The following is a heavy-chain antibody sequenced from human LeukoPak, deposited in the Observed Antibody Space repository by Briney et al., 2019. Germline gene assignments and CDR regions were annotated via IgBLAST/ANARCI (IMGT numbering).Heavy chain of an antibody. CDR1: GYSFTSYW. CDR3: ASPGLRDFFDY. D-gene: IGHD5/OR15-5a*01. V-gene: IGHV5-51*01. CDR2: IYPGDSDT. Sequence: GESLKISCRGFGYSFTSYWIAWVRQLPGKGLEWMGIIYPGDSDTSYSPSFQGQVTISADKSISTAYLQWSSLKASDTAMYYCASPGLRDFFDYWGQGTLVIVTS. J-gene: IGHJ4*02.